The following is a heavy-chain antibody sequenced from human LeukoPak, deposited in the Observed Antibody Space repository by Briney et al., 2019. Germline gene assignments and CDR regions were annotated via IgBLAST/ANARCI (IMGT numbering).Heavy chain of an antibody. CDR1: GYTLTELS. J-gene: IGHJ5*02. V-gene: IGHV1-24*01. D-gene: IGHD4-11*01. CDR2: FDPEDGET. CDR3: ATFSYYSNSRGNWFDP. Sequence: APVKVSCKVSGYTLTELSMHWVRQAPGKGLEWMGGFDPEDGETIYAQKFQGRVTMTEDTSTDTAYMELSSLRSEDTAVYYCATFSYYSNSRGNWFDPWGQGTLVTVSS.